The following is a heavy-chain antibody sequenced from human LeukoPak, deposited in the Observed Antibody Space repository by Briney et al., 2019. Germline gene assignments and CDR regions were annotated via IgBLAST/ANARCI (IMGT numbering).Heavy chain of an antibody. Sequence: WASVNVSCKASGYTFTSNYIHWVRQAPGQGLEWMGMIYPRDGSTSYAQKFQGRATVTRDTSTSTVHMELSGLRSEDTAVYYCARDQEGFDYWGQGTLVTVSS. CDR2: IYPRDGST. CDR3: ARDQEGFDY. V-gene: IGHV1-46*01. J-gene: IGHJ4*02. CDR1: GYTFTSNY.